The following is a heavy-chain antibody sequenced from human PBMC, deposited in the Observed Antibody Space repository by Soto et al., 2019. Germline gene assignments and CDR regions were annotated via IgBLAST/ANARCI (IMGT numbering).Heavy chain of an antibody. V-gene: IGHV4-61*01. CDR1: GDSVSSDRYF. CDR3: ARIVVGATVDL. D-gene: IGHD1-26*01. Sequence: PSETLSLTCSVSGDSVSSDRYFWTWIRQPPGKGLEWIAYISYTGDTNYNPSLKSRVTISVDTSRNQFSLTLTSVTAADTAVYFCARIVVGATVDLLGQGSMVTVYS. J-gene: IGHJ5*02. CDR2: ISYTGDT.